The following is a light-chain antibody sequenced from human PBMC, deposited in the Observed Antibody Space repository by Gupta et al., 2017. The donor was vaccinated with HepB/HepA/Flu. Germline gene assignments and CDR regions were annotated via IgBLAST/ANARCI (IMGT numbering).Light chain of an antibody. CDR3: QQSYSTPRT. CDR2: AAS. Sequence: GDRVTITCRASQSISSYLNWYQQKPGKAPKLLIYAASSLQSGVPSRFSGSGSGTDFTLTISSLQPEDFATYYCQQSYSTPRTFRPGTKVDIK. CDR1: QSISSY. V-gene: IGKV1-39*01. J-gene: IGKJ3*01.